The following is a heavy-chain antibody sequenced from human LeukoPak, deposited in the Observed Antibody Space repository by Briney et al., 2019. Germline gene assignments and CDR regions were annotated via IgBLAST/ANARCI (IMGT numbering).Heavy chain of an antibody. V-gene: IGHV4-4*02. CDR1: GGSISSSNW. D-gene: IGHD3-10*01. CDR3: AREDYRSGSVDY. CDR2: IYHSGST. Sequence: PSETLSLTCAVSGGSISSSNWWSWVRQHPGKWLEWIGEIYHSGSTNYNPSLKSRVTISVDKSKNQFSLKLSSVTAADTAVYYCAREDYRSGSVDYWGQGTLVTVSS. J-gene: IGHJ4*02.